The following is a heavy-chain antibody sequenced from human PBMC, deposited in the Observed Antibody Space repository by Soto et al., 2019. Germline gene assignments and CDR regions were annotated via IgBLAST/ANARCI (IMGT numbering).Heavy chain of an antibody. CDR3: ARLPRSGTG. V-gene: IGHV4-39*01. J-gene: IGHJ4*02. Sequence: SETLSLTCTVSGGSISSSSYYWGWIRQPPGKGLEWIGSIYYSGSTYYNPSLKSRVTISVDTSKNQFSLKLSSVTAADTAVYYCARLPRSGTGWGQGTLVTVSS. CDR2: IYYSGST. CDR1: GGSISSSSYY. D-gene: IGHD6-19*01.